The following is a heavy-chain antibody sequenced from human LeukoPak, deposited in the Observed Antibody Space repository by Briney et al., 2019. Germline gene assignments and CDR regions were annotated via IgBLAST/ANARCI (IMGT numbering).Heavy chain of an antibody. CDR2: IKPDGSDK. V-gene: IGHV3-7*01. CDR1: GFTFSSYA. D-gene: IGHD2-2*01. J-gene: IGHJ3*01. CDR3: ARDPAALGWGGFDV. Sequence: GGSLRLSCAASGFTFSSYAMTWVRQPPGKGLEWVADIKPDGSDKYYVDSVKGRFTISRDNAKNSLYLQMNSLRAEDTAMYYCARDPAALGWGGFDVWGQGTMVTVS.